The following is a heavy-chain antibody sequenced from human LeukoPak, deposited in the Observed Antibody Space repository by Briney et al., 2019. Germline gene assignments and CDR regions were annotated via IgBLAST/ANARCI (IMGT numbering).Heavy chain of an antibody. V-gene: IGHV4-34*01. Sequence: SETLSLTCAVYGGSFSGYYWSGIRQPPGKGLEWMAEINNSGTTNYNPSLRSRVTISIDTSRNQFSLRLSSVTAADTAVYYCAREGPRGSGSYSPWGQGTLVAVSS. CDR3: AREGPRGSGSYSP. D-gene: IGHD3-10*01. CDR2: INNSGTT. CDR1: GGSFSGYY. J-gene: IGHJ5*02.